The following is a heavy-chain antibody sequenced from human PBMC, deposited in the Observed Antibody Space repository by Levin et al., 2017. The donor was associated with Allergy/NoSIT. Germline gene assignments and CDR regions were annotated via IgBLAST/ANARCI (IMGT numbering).Heavy chain of an antibody. CDR1: GFKFNDFG. J-gene: IGHJ4*02. D-gene: IGHD2/OR15-2a*01. CDR3: ARGDFCHATTCLPYFVNL. CDR2: VWNDEKRK. V-gene: IGHV3-33*01. Sequence: GGSLRLSCIASGFKFNDFGMHWLRHSPGRGLEWLGVVWNDEKRKNYADSMGGRVTISRDNSKNTVFLQVNSLRVDDTGFYYCARGDFCHATTCLPYFVNLWGQGTLVSVSS.